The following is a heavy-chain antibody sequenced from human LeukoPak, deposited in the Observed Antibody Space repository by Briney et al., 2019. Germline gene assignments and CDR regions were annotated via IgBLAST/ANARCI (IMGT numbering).Heavy chain of an antibody. CDR2: INHSGST. Sequence: SETLSLTCAIYSGSFSGYYWNWIRQPPGKGLEWIGEINHSGSTNYNPSLKSRVTISVDTSKNQFSLKLSSVTAADTAVYYCARGLPSYIAVAGHLNWFDPWGQGTLVTVSS. D-gene: IGHD6-19*01. CDR1: SGSFSGYY. J-gene: IGHJ5*02. V-gene: IGHV4-34*01. CDR3: ARGLPSYIAVAGHLNWFDP.